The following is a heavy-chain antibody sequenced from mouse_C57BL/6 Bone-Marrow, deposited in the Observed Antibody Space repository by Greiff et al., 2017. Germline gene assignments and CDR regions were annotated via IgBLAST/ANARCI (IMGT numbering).Heavy chain of an antibody. V-gene: IGHV1-47*01. J-gene: IGHJ2*01. CDR2: FHPYNDDT. CDR1: GYTFTTYP. CDR3: ARGGNYGGYYFDY. D-gene: IGHD2-1*01. Sequence: QVQLKESGAELVKPGASVKMSCKASGYTFTTYPIEWMKQNHGKSLEWIGNFHPYNDDTKYNEKFKGKATLTVEKSSSTVYMVLSRLTSEDSAVYYCARGGNYGGYYFDYWGQGTTLTVSS.